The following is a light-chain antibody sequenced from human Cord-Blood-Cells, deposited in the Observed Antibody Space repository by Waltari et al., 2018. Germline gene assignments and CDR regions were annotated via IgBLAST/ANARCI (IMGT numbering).Light chain of an antibody. CDR3: CSYAGSSTWV. J-gene: IGLJ3*02. Sequence: SALTKPPSVSGSPGQFITIPYTGTSRDVGGYNLVSWYQQHLGKAPKLMIYEGSNRPSGVSNRFSGSKSGNTASLTISGLQAEDEADYYCCSYAGSSTWVFGGGTKLTVL. CDR2: EGS. CDR1: SRDVGGYNL. V-gene: IGLV2-23*01.